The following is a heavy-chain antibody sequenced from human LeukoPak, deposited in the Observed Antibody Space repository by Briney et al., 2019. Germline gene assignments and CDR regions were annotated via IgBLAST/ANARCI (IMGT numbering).Heavy chain of an antibody. CDR1: GFSFSSFA. D-gene: IGHD3-9*01. V-gene: IGHV3-30-3*01. Sequence: GRSLRLSCAASGFSFSSFAMHWVRQAPGKGLEWVAVTPYDGNNKYYADSVKGRFTISRDNAKNSLFLQMNSLSADDTAFYYCAKGLYYNILTGNYFDPWGQGTPVTVSS. CDR3: AKGLYYNILTGNYFDP. CDR2: TPYDGNNK. J-gene: IGHJ5*02.